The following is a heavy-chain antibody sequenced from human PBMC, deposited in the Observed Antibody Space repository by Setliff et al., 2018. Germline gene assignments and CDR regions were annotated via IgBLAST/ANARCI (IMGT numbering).Heavy chain of an antibody. V-gene: IGHV1-8*03. Sequence: ASVKVSCKASGYTFTSYDINWVRQATGQGLEWMGWMNPNSGNTGYAQKFQGRVTITRNTSISTAYMELSSLRSEDTAVYYCARCHGALLYDAFDIWGQGTMVTVSS. J-gene: IGHJ3*02. CDR3: ARCHGALLYDAFDI. D-gene: IGHD4-17*01. CDR1: GYTFTSYD. CDR2: MNPNSGNT.